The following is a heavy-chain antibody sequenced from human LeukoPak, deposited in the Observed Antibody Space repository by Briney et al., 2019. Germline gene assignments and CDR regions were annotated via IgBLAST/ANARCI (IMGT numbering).Heavy chain of an antibody. CDR3: AREGFSGGSDY. Sequence: GSSVKVSFKASGGPFSSYAISWVRPAPGQGLELMRRIIPIFGTANYAQKFQGRVTITTDESTSTAYMELSSLRSEDTAVYYCAREGFSGGSDYWGQGTLVTVSS. V-gene: IGHV1-69*05. CDR2: IIPIFGTA. D-gene: IGHD3-10*01. CDR1: GGPFSSYA. J-gene: IGHJ4*02.